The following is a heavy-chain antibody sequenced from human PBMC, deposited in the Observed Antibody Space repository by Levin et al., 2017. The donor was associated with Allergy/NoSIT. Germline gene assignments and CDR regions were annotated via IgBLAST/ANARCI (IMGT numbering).Heavy chain of an antibody. D-gene: IGHD3-16*01. CDR2: ISNDGSVT. V-gene: IGHV3-74*01. CDR1: GFSFSAYW. CDR3: VKDDYASN. J-gene: IGHJ3*01. Sequence: GESLKISCAASGFSFSAYWMHWVRQAPGKGLVWVSRISNDGSVTSYADSVKGRFTISRDNAKNTLYLQMNSLREEDTALYYCVKDDYASNWGEGTMVTVSS.